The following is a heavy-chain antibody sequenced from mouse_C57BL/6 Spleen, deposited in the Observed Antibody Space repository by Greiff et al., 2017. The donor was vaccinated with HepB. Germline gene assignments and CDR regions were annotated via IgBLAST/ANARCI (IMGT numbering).Heavy chain of an antibody. CDR2: ISSGGSYT. J-gene: IGHJ4*01. CDR1: GFTFSSYG. V-gene: IGHV5-6*01. CDR3: ARDYVPYYAMDY. Sequence: EVKLVESGGDLVKPGGSLKLSCAASGFTFSSYGMSWVRQTPDKRLEWVATISSGGSYTYYPDSVKGRFTISRDNAKNTLYLQMSSLKSEDTAMYYCARDYVPYYAMDYWGQGTSVTVSS. D-gene: IGHD1-1*01.